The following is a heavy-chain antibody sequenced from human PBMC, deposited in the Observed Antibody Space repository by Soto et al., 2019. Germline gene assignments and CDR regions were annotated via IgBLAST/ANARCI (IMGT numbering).Heavy chain of an antibody. Sequence: GGSLRLSCAASGFTVSSNYMSWVRQAPGKGLEWVSVIYSGGSTYYADSVKGRFTISRDNSKNTLYLQMNSLRAEDTAVYYCARSNYDILTGYSGPADSWGQGTLVPVSS. CDR1: GFTVSSNY. V-gene: IGHV3-53*01. D-gene: IGHD3-9*01. CDR3: ARSNYDILTGYSGPADS. J-gene: IGHJ4*02. CDR2: IYSGGST.